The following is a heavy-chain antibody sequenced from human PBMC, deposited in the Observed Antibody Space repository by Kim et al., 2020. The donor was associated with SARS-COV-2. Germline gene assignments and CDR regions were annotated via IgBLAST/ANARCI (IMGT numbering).Heavy chain of an antibody. CDR3: ARERLDQIDY. Sequence: TIYNADSVKGRFTLSRGNAKHSLYLEMNSLRAGDTAVYYCARERLDQIDYWGQGTLVTVSS. D-gene: IGHD6-25*01. CDR2: TI. V-gene: IGHV3-48*03. J-gene: IGHJ4*02.